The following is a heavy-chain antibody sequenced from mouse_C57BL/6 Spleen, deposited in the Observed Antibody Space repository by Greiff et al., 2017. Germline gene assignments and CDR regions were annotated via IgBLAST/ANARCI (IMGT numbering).Heavy chain of an antibody. J-gene: IGHJ4*01. CDR1: GYSFTSYY. V-gene: IGHV1-66*01. CDR3: ARGGYSPMDY. D-gene: IGHD3-1*01. Sequence: QVQLQQSGPELVKPGASVKISCKASGYSFTSYYIHWVKQRPGQGLEWIGWIYPGSGNTKYNEKFKGKATLTADTSSSTAYMQLSSLTSEDSAVYYCARGGYSPMDYWGQGTSVTVSS. CDR2: IYPGSGNT.